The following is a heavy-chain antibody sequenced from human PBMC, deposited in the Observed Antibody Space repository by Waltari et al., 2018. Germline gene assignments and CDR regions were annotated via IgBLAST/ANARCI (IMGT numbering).Heavy chain of an antibody. J-gene: IGHJ3*01. Sequence: QVHLVQSGAEVRKPGSSVKVSCEASVGSFGTYAIAWVRQAPGQGLEWMAGIIPIYGTPNYAQKFQGRVKVAADELTRTAYMELSRLRSDDTAIYYCAKRIVGGPFDVWGQGTMVTVSS. V-gene: IGHV1-69*12. CDR1: VGSFGTYA. CDR2: IIPIYGTP. CDR3: AKRIVGGPFDV. D-gene: IGHD1-26*01.